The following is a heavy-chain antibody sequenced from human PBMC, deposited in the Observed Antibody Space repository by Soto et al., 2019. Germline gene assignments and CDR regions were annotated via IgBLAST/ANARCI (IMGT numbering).Heavy chain of an antibody. CDR3: AKDYDYGDSLPFDY. V-gene: IGHV3-23*01. CDR2: IIGNGDTA. D-gene: IGHD4-17*01. J-gene: IGHJ4*02. Sequence: EVQLLEAGGGLVQPGGSLRLSCAASGFSFTNYGMSCVRQAPGKGLEWLSAIIGNGDTAYYADFVRGRFTISRDNSKDTLYLQLDDLGAEDTAIYYCAKDYDYGDSLPFDYWGQGTLVTVSS. CDR1: GFSFTNYG.